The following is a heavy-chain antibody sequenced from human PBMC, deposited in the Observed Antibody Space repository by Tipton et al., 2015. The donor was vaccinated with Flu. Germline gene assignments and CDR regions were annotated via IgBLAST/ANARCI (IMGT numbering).Heavy chain of an antibody. CDR1: GYSISSGYY. CDR3: ATLTGDDY. Sequence: TLSLTCAVSGYSISSGYYWGWIRQPPGKGLEWLSYISSNGNTISYADSVRGRFAISRDNTKKSLYLQLNSLRAEDTAIYYCATLTGDDYWGQGIMVTVSS. CDR2: ISSNGNTI. D-gene: IGHD7-27*01. J-gene: IGHJ4*02. V-gene: IGHV3-11*04.